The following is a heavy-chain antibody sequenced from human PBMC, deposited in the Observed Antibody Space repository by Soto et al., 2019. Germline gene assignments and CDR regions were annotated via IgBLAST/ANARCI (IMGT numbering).Heavy chain of an antibody. CDR3: ARHDGV. J-gene: IGHJ6*02. Sequence: SVKVSCKASGGTFSSYGISWVRQAPGQGLEWVGGIIPIFGTTKNAQRFQDRVTITADDSTGTADKSITTAYLQWSSLKASDNAMYYCARHDGVWGQGTTVTV. V-gene: IGHV1-69*13. CDR1: GGTFSSYG. D-gene: IGHD3-16*01. CDR2: IIPIFGTT.